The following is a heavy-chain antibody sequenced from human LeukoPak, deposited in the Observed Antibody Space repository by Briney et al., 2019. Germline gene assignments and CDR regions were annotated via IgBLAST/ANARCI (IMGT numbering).Heavy chain of an antibody. CDR3: ARGATMATRHLDY. CDR1: EFTLSTYS. D-gene: IGHD4-23*01. Sequence: PGGSLRLSCAASEFTLSTYSMNWVRQAPGKGLEWVSIISGGSSDIHYADSVRGRFTISRDNAKNSLYLQMNSLRVEDTAVYYCARGATMATRHLDYWGQGTLVTVSS. V-gene: IGHV3-21*01. CDR2: ISGGSSDI. J-gene: IGHJ4*02.